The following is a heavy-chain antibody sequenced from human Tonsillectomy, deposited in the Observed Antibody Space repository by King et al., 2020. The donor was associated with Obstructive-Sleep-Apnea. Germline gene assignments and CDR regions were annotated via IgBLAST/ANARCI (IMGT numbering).Heavy chain of an antibody. V-gene: IGHV1-8*01. CDR1: VYTFTNYE. CDR3: ARGVYYGRNFDY. CDR2: MNPNSGNT. J-gene: IGHJ4*02. D-gene: IGHD3-16*01. Sequence: QLVQSGAEVKKPGASVKDSCQASVYTFTNYEINWVRQVTGQGLEWMGWMNPNSGNTGDAQKFQGRVTMTRNTSITKVYMELSSLRSEDTAVYYCARGVYYGRNFDYWGQGTLVTVSS.